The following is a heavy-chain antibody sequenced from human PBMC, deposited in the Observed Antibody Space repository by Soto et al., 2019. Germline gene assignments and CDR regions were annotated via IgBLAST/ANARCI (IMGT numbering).Heavy chain of an antibody. V-gene: IGHV3-9*01. J-gene: IGHJ4*02. CDR1: GFTFGDYA. Sequence: GGSLRLSCAASGFTFGDYAMHWVRQAPGKGLEWVSGISWNSGSIGYADSVKGRFTISRDNAKNSLYLQMNSLRAEDTALYYCAKDMYSSSWYGFKGSFDYWGQGTLVTVSS. D-gene: IGHD6-13*01. CDR2: ISWNSGSI. CDR3: AKDMYSSSWYGFKGSFDY.